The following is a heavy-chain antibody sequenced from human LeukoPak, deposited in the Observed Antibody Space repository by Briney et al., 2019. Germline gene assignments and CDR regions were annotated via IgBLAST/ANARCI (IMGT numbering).Heavy chain of an antibody. Sequence: ASVKVSCKASGYTFTGYYMHWVRQAPGQGLEWMGIINPSGGSTSYAQKFQGRVTMTRDTSTSTVYMELSSLRSEDTAVYYCASDGYCSGGSCFYFDYWGQGTLVTVSS. CDR3: ASDGYCSGGSCFYFDY. CDR1: GYTFTGYY. V-gene: IGHV1-46*01. CDR2: INPSGGST. D-gene: IGHD2-15*01. J-gene: IGHJ4*02.